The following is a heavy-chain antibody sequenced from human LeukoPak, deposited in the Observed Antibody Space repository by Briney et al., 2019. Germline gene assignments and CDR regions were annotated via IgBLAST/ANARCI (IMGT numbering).Heavy chain of an antibody. D-gene: IGHD1-1*01. CDR2: INPNSGGT. Sequence: ASVKVSCKASGYTFTGYYMHWVRQAPGQGLEWMGWINPNSGGTNYAQKFQGRVTMTRDTSVSTAYMELNRLRSDDTGVYYCARDTTLITYWFDPWGQGTLVTVSS. CDR1: GYTFTGYY. V-gene: IGHV1-2*02. CDR3: ARDTTLITYWFDP. J-gene: IGHJ5*02.